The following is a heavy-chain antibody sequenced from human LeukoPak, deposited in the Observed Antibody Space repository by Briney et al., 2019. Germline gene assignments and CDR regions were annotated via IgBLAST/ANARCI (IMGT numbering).Heavy chain of an antibody. CDR2: IYHSGST. D-gene: IGHD6-6*01. J-gene: IGHJ1*01. Sequence: SETPSLTCTVSGGSISTYYWNWIRQPPGKGLEWIGYIYHSGSTNYNPSLQSRVTISVDTSKNQFSLNLNSVTAADTAVYYCARGGAARLHFQNWGQGTLVTVSS. CDR1: GGSISTYY. V-gene: IGHV4-59*01. CDR3: ARGGAARLHFQN.